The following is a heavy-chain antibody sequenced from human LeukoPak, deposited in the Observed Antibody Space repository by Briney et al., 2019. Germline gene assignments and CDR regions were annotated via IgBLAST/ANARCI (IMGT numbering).Heavy chain of an antibody. V-gene: IGHV4-59*01. CDR2: IYYSGST. CDR3: ARGGSGYSSGWADFDY. J-gene: IGHJ4*02. CDR1: GGSISSYY. D-gene: IGHD6-19*01. Sequence: SETLSLTWTVSGGSISSYYWSWIRQPPGKGLEWIGYIYYSGSTNYNPSLKSRVTISVDTSKNQFSLKLSSVTAADTAVYYCARGGSGYSSGWADFDYWGQGTLVTVSS.